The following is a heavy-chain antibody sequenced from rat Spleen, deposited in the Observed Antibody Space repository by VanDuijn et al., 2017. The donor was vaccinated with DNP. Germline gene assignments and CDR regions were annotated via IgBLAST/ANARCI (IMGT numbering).Heavy chain of an antibody. Sequence: QVQLKESGPGLVQPSQTLSLTCTVSGFSLTNYHVDWVRQPPGKGLEWMGKMWYDGDTAYNSVLKSRLSISRDTSKSQVFLKMDSLQSEDIATYYCARSHTTGMTWFAYWGHGTLVTVSS. CDR1: GFSLTNYH. J-gene: IGHJ3*01. V-gene: IGHV2-32*01. D-gene: IGHD1-7*01. CDR2: MWYDGDT. CDR3: ARSHTTGMTWFAY.